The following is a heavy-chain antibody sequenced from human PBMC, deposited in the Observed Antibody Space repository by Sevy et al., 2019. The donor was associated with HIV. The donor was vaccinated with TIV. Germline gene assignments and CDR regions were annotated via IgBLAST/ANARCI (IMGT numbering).Heavy chain of an antibody. CDR3: ARGATLSLYAFDI. V-gene: IGHV1-3*01. Sequence: ASVKVSCKASGYTFTSYAMHWVRQAPGQRLEWMGWINAGNGNTKYSQKFQGRVTITRDTSASTAYMELSSLRSEDTAVYYCARGATLSLYAFDIWGQRTMVTVSS. CDR1: GYTFTSYA. CDR2: INAGNGNT. D-gene: IGHD1-26*01. J-gene: IGHJ3*02.